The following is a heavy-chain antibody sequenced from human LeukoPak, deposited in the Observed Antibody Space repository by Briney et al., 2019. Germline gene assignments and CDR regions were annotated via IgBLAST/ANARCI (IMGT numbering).Heavy chain of an antibody. CDR1: GLTFYSYG. CDR2: ISGSGDTT. D-gene: IGHD1-14*01. CDR3: AKGHSAHGTGFDC. V-gene: IGHV3-23*01. Sequence: GGSLKLSFAASGLTFYSYGMSWFRKAPGKGLDWVSGISGSGDTTYYADSVKGRFTISRDNSKNTLYLQMNSLRVEDTGVYYCAKGHSAHGTGFDCWGQGTQVAVSS. J-gene: IGHJ4*02.